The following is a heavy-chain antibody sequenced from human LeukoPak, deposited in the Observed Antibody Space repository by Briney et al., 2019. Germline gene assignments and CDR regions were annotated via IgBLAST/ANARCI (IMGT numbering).Heavy chain of an antibody. D-gene: IGHD5-18*01. CDR1: SYSLSSHYY. CDR2: FYHTGST. J-gene: IGHJ6*03. CDR3: ARGLGGYSWRFYYYYMDV. V-gene: IGHV4-38-2*02. Sequence: PSETLSLTCTVSSYSLSSHYYWGWIRQTPEKGLEWIGSFYHTGSTYYNPSLKSRVSISLDTSTNQFSLILTSVTAADTAVYYCARGLGGYSWRFYYYYMDVWGKGTTVTVSS.